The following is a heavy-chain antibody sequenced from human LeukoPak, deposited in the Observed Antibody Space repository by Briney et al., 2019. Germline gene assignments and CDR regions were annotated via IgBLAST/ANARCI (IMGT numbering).Heavy chain of an antibody. Sequence: ETLSLTCAVYGGSFSGYYWSWVRQAPGKGLEWVANIKQDGSEKYYVDSVKGRFTISRDNAKNSLYLQMNSLRAEDTAVYYCAREIRASTVTRYYYYYMDVWGKGTTVTVSS. D-gene: IGHD4-17*01. CDR2: IKQDGSEK. V-gene: IGHV3-7*01. J-gene: IGHJ6*03. CDR3: AREIRASTVTRYYYYYMDV. CDR1: GGSFSGYY.